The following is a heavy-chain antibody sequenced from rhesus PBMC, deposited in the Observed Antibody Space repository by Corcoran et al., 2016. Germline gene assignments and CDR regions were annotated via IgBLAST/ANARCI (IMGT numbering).Heavy chain of an antibody. J-gene: IGHJ6*01. CDR2: IDCNSDPP. V-gene: IGHV4-80*01. CDR1: GASISTYW. CDR3: VKSDKGLVS. Sequence: QVQLQESGPGLVKPSETLSLTCAVSGASISTYWWSWISQPPGKGLEWSGEIDCNSDPPSHIPPLKCRVTLSKDASKHQFSLKLNSVTAADTAVFSCVKSDKGLVSWGQGVVVTVSS.